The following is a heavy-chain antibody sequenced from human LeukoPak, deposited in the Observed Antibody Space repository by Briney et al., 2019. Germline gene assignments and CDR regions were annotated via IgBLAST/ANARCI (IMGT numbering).Heavy chain of an antibody. D-gene: IGHD5-18*01. Sequence: GESLKISCQGSGYTFATYWIGWVRQMPGKGLEWMGIIYPGDSDTRYSPSFEGQVTISADKSISTAYLQWSSLKASDTAVYYCARAPGYIYGRTFDYWGQGTVVTVSS. CDR3: ARAPGYIYGRTFDY. CDR2: IYPGDSDT. CDR1: GYTFATYW. V-gene: IGHV5-51*01. J-gene: IGHJ4*02.